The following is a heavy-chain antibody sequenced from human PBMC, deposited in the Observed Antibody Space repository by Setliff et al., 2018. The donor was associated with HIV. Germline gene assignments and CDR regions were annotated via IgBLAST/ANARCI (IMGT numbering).Heavy chain of an antibody. CDR3: ARDNTYYYYGMDV. J-gene: IGHJ6*02. CDR2: IIPIFGTA. V-gene: IGHV1-69*05. CDR1: GGTFSSYA. Sequence: SVKVSCKASGGTFSSYAISWVRQAPGQGLEWMGGIIPIFGTANYAQKFQGRVTITTDESTSTAYMELSSLRSEDTAVYYCARDNTYYYYGMDVWGQGTTVTVSS.